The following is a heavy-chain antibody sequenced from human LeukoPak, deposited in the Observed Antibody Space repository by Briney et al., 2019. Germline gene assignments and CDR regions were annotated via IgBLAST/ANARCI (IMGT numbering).Heavy chain of an antibody. D-gene: IGHD2-15*01. V-gene: IGHV1-2*02. CDR2: INPNSGGT. J-gene: IGHJ4*02. Sequence: ASVKVSCKASGYTFTGYYMHWVRQAPGQGLEWMGWINPNSGGTKYAQKFQGRVTMTRDTSISTAYMELSSLKSDDTAVYYCARFLGYCSGGSCYFGYWGQGTLVTVSS. CDR3: ARFLGYCSGGSCYFGY. CDR1: GYTFTGYY.